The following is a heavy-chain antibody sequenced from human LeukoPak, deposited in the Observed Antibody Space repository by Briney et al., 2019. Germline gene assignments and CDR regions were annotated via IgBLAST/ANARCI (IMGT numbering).Heavy chain of an antibody. Sequence: PGGSLRLSCGASGFTFSNHWMSWVRQTPSKGLEWVANIRYDGNEKLFVDSVKGRFTISRDNARNSMYLQMDSLRVEDTAVYYCARDHRYAFDTWGQGTLVTVSS. D-gene: IGHD5-12*01. CDR1: GFTFSNHW. V-gene: IGHV3-7*01. CDR2: IRYDGNEK. CDR3: ARDHRYAFDT. J-gene: IGHJ4*02.